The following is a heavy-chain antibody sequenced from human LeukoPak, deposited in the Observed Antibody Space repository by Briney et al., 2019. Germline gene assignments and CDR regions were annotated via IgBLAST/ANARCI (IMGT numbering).Heavy chain of an antibody. V-gene: IGHV3-23*01. CDR1: GFTFSICP. J-gene: IGHJ4*02. CDR3: ASGITLLRGVMDF. Sequence: GGSLRLSCSASGFTFSICPMTWVRQAPGKGLEWVSSISDSGVNTWYADSVKGRFTISRDNSKNTMYLQMNRLRAEDTAVYYCASGITLLRGVMDFWGQGTLVTVSS. D-gene: IGHD3-10*01. CDR2: ISDSGVNT.